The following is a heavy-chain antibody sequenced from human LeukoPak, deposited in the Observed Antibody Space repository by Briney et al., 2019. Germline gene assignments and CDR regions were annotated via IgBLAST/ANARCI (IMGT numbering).Heavy chain of an antibody. J-gene: IGHJ3*02. CDR3: ARVSDGGKSEDAFDI. V-gene: IGHV4-30-4*01. CDR2: IYYSGST. Sequence: SQTLSLTCTVSGGSISSGDYYWSWIRQPPGKGLEWIGYIYYSGSTYYNPSLKSRVTISVDTSKNQFSLKLSSVTAADTAVYYCARVSDGGKSEDAFDIWGQGTMVTVSS. CDR1: GGSISSGDYY. D-gene: IGHD4-23*01.